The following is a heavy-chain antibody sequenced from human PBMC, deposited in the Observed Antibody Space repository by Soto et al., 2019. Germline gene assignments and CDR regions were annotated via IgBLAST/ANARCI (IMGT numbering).Heavy chain of an antibody. CDR3: AKSRMGSSWYEGDS. CDR1: GFPFSSYG. J-gene: IGHJ4*02. D-gene: IGHD6-13*01. CDR2: ISYDGSNQ. V-gene: IGHV3-30*18. Sequence: QVELVESGGGVVQPGRSLRLSYAASGFPFSSYGMHWVRQAPGKGLEWVAVISYDGSNQYYADSVKGRFTISRDNSKNTLYLEVNSLRPEDTAVYFCAKSRMGSSWYEGDSWGQGTLVTVSS.